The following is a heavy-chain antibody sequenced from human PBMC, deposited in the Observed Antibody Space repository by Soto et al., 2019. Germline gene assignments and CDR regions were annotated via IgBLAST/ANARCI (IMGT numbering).Heavy chain of an antibody. CDR3: ARKVSGSTGRPDLWYFDL. Sequence: EVQLLDSGGGLVQPGGSLRLSCAASGFTFSGYALTWVRQAPGKGLEWVSAIRGGGDATFYAASVKGRFTISRDNSKNTLYLQMNTLRAEDTAVYYCARKVSGSTGRPDLWYFDLWGRGTLVTVSS. J-gene: IGHJ2*01. CDR1: GFTFSGYA. V-gene: IGHV3-23*01. CDR2: IRGGGDAT. D-gene: IGHD3-10*01.